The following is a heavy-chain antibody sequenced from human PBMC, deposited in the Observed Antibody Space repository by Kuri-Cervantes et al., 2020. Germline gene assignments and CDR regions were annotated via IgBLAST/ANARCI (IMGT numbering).Heavy chain of an antibody. CDR3: ARWYCSSTSCLNDY. D-gene: IGHD2-2*01. Sequence: GESLKISCAASGFTVSSNYMSWVRQAPGKGLEWVSFITSTSSSIHYADSVKGRFTISRDNAKNALYLQMNSLRVEDTAVYYCARWYCSSTSCLNDYWGQGTLVTVSS. V-gene: IGHV3-21*03. J-gene: IGHJ4*02. CDR1: GFTVSSNY. CDR2: ITSTSSSI.